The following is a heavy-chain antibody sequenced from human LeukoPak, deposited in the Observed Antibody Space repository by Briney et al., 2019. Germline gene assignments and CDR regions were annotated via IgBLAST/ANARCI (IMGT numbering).Heavy chain of an antibody. CDR2: INPNSGGT. Sequence: ASVKISCKASGYTFTGYCMHWVRQAPGQGLEWMGWINPNSGGTNYAQKFQGRVTMTRDTSISTAYMELSRLRSDDTAVYYCARGGENYYYDSSGYYPDWGQGTLVTVSS. CDR1: GYTFTGYC. J-gene: IGHJ4*02. V-gene: IGHV1-2*02. D-gene: IGHD3-22*01. CDR3: ARGGENYYYDSSGYYPD.